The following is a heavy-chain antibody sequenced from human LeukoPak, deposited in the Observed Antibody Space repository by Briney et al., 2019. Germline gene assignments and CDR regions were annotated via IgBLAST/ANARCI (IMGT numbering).Heavy chain of an antibody. Sequence: PGGSLRLSCAASGFTFSDYYMSWIRQAPGKGLEWIGRIFHSGTTDYKTSLKGRVTISVDKSKNQFSLKLTSVTAADTAVYYCARLTPTTLSLYYYYMDVWGKGTTVTVSS. CDR3: ARLTPTTLSLYYYYMDV. J-gene: IGHJ6*03. CDR1: GFTFSDYY. CDR2: IFHSGTT. D-gene: IGHD2/OR15-2a*01. V-gene: IGHV4-34*12.